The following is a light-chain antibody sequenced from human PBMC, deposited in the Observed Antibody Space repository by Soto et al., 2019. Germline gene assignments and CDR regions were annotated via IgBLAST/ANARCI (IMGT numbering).Light chain of an antibody. CDR1: QSVLYSSNNKNY. J-gene: IGKJ2*01. CDR3: QQYESTPPT. CDR2: WAS. V-gene: IGKV4-1*01. Sequence: DIVMTQSPDSLAVSLGERATINCKSSQSVLYSSNNKNYLAWYQQRPGQPPKQLIYWASTRESGVPDRFSGSGSGTDFPLTITSLQAEDVAVYYCQQYESTPPTFGQGTKLEIK.